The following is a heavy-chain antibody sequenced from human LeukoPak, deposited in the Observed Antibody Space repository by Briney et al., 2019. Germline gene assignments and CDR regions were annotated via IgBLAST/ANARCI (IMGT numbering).Heavy chain of an antibody. Sequence: PSETLSLTCAVSGGSLSSTSYYWAWLRQPPGRGLEWVGTIYYRGSTYHNPSLKSRVTMSVDTSRNQFSLKLSSVDAADTAVYYCAKAGVRYFDSSGLYAFDFWGQGTTVTVSS. CDR2: IYYRGST. CDR3: AKAGVRYFDSSGLYAFDF. V-gene: IGHV4-39*01. D-gene: IGHD3-22*01. CDR1: GGSLSSTSYY. J-gene: IGHJ3*01.